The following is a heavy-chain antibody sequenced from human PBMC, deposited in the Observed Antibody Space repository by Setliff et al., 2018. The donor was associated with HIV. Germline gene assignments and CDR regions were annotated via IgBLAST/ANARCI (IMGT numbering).Heavy chain of an antibody. D-gene: IGHD2-15*01. CDR1: GGSISSGSYY. CDR3: ARDRLYCSGGSRYSVGSNDVFDI. J-gene: IGHJ3*02. V-gene: IGHV4-61*09. CDR2: IYTSGTT. Sequence: PSETLSLTCTVSGGSISSGSYYWSWIRQPAGKGLEWIGHIYTSGTTNFNPSLQSRVTISVDTSKNQFSLKLSSVTAADTAVYYCARDRLYCSGGSRYSVGSNDVFDIWGQGTMVTVSS.